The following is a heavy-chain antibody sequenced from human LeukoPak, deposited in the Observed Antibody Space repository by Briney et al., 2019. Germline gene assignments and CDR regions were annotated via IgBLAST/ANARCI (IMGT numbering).Heavy chain of an antibody. J-gene: IGHJ4*02. CDR2: IYTSGST. CDR1: GGSISIYY. CDR3: ASSIAAAGGFDY. V-gene: IGHV4-4*07. D-gene: IGHD6-13*01. Sequence: PSETLSLTCTVSGGSISIYYWNWIRQPAGKGLEWIGRIYTSGSTSYNPSLKSRVTMSVDTSKNQFSLKLSSVTAADTAVYYCASSIAAAGGFDYWGQGTLVTVSS.